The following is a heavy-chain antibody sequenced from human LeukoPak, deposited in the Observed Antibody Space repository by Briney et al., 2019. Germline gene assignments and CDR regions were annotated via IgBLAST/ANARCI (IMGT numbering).Heavy chain of an antibody. J-gene: IGHJ4*02. CDR2: IYYSGST. V-gene: IGHV4-39*01. CDR3: ASNGAYSGGWLDDY. CDR1: GGSLSSGHYY. D-gene: IGHD6-19*01. Sequence: SETLSLTCTVSGGSLSSGHYYWGWIRQPRGKGLEWIGTIYYSGSTYYNPSLKSRVTISIDTSKNQFSLNLSSVTAADTAVYYCASNGAYSGGWLDDYWGQGTLISVSS.